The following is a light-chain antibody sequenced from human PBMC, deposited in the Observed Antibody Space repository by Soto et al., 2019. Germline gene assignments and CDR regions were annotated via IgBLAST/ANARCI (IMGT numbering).Light chain of an antibody. Sequence: IQMTQSPSTLSASVGDRVTITCRASQIISSGLAWYRQKPGKGPKLLSYGGSTFESGVPSRFSGSGSGTEFTLTSSRLQADDFATYYCQHYNSYYTFGQGTKVDIK. V-gene: IGKV1-5*01. CDR2: GGS. CDR3: QHYNSYYT. J-gene: IGKJ1*01. CDR1: QIISSG.